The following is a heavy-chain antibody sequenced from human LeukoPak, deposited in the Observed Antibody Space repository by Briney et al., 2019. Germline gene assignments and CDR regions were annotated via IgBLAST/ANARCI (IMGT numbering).Heavy chain of an antibody. CDR3: ARGRTYSSSRWFDP. J-gene: IGHJ5*02. V-gene: IGHV4-34*01. D-gene: IGHD6-13*01. Sequence: SETLSLTCAVYGGSFSGYYWSWIRQPPGKGLEWIGEINHSGSTNYNPSLKSRVTISVDTSKNQFSLKLSSVTAADTAVYYCARGRTYSSSRWFDPWGQGTQVTVSS. CDR2: INHSGST. CDR1: GGSFSGYY.